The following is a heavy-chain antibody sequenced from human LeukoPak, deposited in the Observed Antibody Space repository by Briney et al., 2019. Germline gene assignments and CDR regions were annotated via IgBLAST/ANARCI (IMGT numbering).Heavy chain of an antibody. J-gene: IGHJ3*02. V-gene: IGHV4-59*01. D-gene: IGHD5-12*01. CDR2: IYYSGST. CDR1: GGSISSYY. CDR3: ARGPTYDYDDAFDI. Sequence: SETLSLTCTVSGGSISSYYWSWIRQPPGKGLEWIGYIYYSGSTNYNPSLKSRVTISVDTSKNQFSLKLSSVTAADTAVYYCARGPTYDYDDAFDIWGQGTTVTVSS.